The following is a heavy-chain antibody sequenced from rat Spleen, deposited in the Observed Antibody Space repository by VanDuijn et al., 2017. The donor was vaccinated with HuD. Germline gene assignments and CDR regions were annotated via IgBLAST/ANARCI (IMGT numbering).Heavy chain of an antibody. CDR2: ITNNGVST. CDR3: SREKNPSYYFDL. V-gene: IGHV5-31*01. D-gene: IGHD3-4*01. CDR1: GFTFNNYW. Sequence: EVQLVESGGGLVQPGESLKLSCVASGFTFNNYWMTWVRQAPGKGLEWVASITNNGVSTYYLDSVKDRFIISRDNAESTVFLQMHSLRSEDTATYYCSREKNPSYYFDLWGQGVMVTVSS. J-gene: IGHJ2*01.